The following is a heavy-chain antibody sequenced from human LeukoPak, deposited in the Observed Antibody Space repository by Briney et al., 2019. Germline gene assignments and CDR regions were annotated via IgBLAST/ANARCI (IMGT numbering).Heavy chain of an antibody. CDR2: IYYSGST. Sequence: SETLSLTCTVSGGSISSSSYYWGWIRQPPGKGLEWIGSIYYSGSTYYNPSLKSRVTISVDTSKNQFSLKLGSVTAADTAVYYCASRSSGWYYFDYWGQGTLVTVSS. D-gene: IGHD6-19*01. CDR3: ASRSSGWYYFDY. CDR1: GGSISSSSYY. J-gene: IGHJ4*02. V-gene: IGHV4-39*01.